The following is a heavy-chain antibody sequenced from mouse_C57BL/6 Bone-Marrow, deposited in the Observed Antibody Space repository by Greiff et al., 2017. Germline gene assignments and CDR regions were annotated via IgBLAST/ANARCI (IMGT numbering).Heavy chain of an antibody. V-gene: IGHV1-77*01. D-gene: IGHD2-4*01. Sequence: QVQLQQSGAELVKPGASVKISCKASGYTFTDYYINWVKQRPGQGLEWSGKIGPGSGSTYYNEKFKGKATLTADKSSSTAYMQLSSLTSEDSAVYFCARWYDYDAWFAYWGQGTLVTVSA. CDR1: GYTFTDYY. CDR3: ARWYDYDAWFAY. J-gene: IGHJ3*01. CDR2: IGPGSGST.